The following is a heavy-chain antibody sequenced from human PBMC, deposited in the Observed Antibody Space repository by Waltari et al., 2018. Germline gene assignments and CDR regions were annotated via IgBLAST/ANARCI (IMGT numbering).Heavy chain of an antibody. J-gene: IGHJ6*02. D-gene: IGHD2-15*01. CDR2: INHSGST. CDR3: ARLVAANYYYYGMDV. Sequence: QVQLQQWGAGLLKPSETLSLTCAVYGGSFSGYYLSWIRQPPGKGLEWIGEINHSGSTNYNPSLKSRVTISVDTSKNQFSLKLSSVTAADTAVYYCARLVAANYYYYGMDVWGQGTTVTVSS. V-gene: IGHV4-34*01. CDR1: GGSFSGYY.